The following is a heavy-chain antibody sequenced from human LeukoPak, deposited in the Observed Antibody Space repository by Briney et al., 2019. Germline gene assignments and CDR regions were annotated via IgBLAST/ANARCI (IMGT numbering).Heavy chain of an antibody. J-gene: IGHJ4*02. D-gene: IGHD3-10*01. CDR1: GGSISSYY. CDR3: ARQRAGYGSGSSFDY. Sequence: SETLSLTCTVSGGSISSYYWSWIRQPPGKGLEWIGYIYYSGSTNYNPSLKSRVTISVDTSKNHFSLKLSSVTAADTAVYYCARQRAGYGSGSSFDYWGQGTLVTVSS. CDR2: IYYSGST. V-gene: IGHV4-59*08.